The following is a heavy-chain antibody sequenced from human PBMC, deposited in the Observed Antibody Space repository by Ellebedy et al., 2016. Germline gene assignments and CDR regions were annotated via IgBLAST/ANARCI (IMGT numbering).Heavy chain of an antibody. CDR1: GFTFSSYA. CDR3: AKEMGYGDSIDY. J-gene: IGHJ4*02. V-gene: IGHV3-23*01. CDR2: ISGSGGST. D-gene: IGHD4-17*01. Sequence: GGSLRLSXAASGFTFSSYAINWVRQAPGKGLEWVSAISGSGGSTYYADSVKGRFTISRDNSKNTLYLQMNSLRAEDTAVYYCAKEMGYGDSIDYWGQGTLVTVSS.